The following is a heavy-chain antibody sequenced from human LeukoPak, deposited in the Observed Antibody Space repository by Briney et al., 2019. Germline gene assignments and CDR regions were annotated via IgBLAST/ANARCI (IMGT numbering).Heavy chain of an antibody. J-gene: IGHJ1*01. V-gene: IGHV1-18*01. CDR1: GYTFTSYG. Sequence: ASVRVSCKASGYTFTSYGISWVRQAPGQGLEWMGWISAYNGNTNYAQKLQGRVTMTTDTSTSTAYMELRSLRSDDTAVYYCASARHSEYFQHWGQGTLVTVSS. CDR2: ISAYNGNT. CDR3: ASARHSEYFQH.